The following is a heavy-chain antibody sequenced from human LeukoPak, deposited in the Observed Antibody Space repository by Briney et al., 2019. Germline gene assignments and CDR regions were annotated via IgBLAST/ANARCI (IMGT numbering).Heavy chain of an antibody. CDR2: INAGNGNT. D-gene: IGHD3-22*01. V-gene: IGHV1-3*01. Sequence: ASVKVSCKASGYTFTSYAMHWVRQAPGQRLEWMGWINAGNGNTKYSQKFQGRVTITADESTSTAYMELSSLRSEDTAVYYCARDHYDSSGYYHYYFDYWGQGTLVTVSS. CDR3: ARDHYDSSGYYHYYFDY. J-gene: IGHJ4*02. CDR1: GYTFTSYA.